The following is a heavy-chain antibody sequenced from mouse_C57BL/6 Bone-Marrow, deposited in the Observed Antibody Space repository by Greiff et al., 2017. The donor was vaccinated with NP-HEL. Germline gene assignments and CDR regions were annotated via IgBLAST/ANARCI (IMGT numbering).Heavy chain of an antibody. Sequence: QVQLQQSGAELVKPGASVKISCKASGYAFSSYWMNWVKQRPGKGLEWIGQIYPGDGDTNYNGKFKGKATLTADKSSSTAYMQLSSLTSEASAVYFCARYYGSSYYFDYWGQGTTLTVSS. D-gene: IGHD1-1*01. CDR2: IYPGDGDT. J-gene: IGHJ2*01. V-gene: IGHV1-80*01. CDR3: ARYYGSSYYFDY. CDR1: GYAFSSYW.